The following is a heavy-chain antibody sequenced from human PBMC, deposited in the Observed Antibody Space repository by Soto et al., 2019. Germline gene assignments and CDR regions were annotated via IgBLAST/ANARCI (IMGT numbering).Heavy chain of an antibody. J-gene: IGHJ6*02. CDR3: ARATLELSVVTPFDYYGMDV. Sequence: PGGSLRLSCAASGFTFSSYEMNWVRQAPGKGLEWVPYISSSGSTIYYADSVKGRFTISRDNAKNSLYLQMNSLRAEDTAVYYCARATLELSVVTPFDYYGMDVWGQGTTVTVSS. CDR1: GFTFSSYE. D-gene: IGHD2-15*01. V-gene: IGHV3-48*03. CDR2: ISSSGSTI.